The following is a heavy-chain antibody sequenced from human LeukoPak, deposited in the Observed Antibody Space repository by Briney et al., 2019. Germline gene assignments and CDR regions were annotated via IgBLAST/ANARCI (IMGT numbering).Heavy chain of an antibody. J-gene: IGHJ3*02. CDR2: ISSSGSPI. CDR3: ARDLGDYVGYDAFDI. V-gene: IGHV3-48*03. D-gene: IGHD4-17*01. CDR1: GFTFNSYG. Sequence: GGSLRLSCAASGFTFNSYGMHWVRQAPGKGLEGVSYISSSGSPIYYADSVKGRFTISRDNDKNSLYLQMNSLRAEDTAVYYCARDLGDYVGYDAFDIWGQGTMVTVSS.